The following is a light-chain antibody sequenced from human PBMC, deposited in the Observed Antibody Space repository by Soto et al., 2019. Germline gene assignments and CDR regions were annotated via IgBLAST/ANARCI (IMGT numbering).Light chain of an antibody. Sequence: EIVLTQSPGTLSLSPGEIATLSCRASQSVSGSYLAWYQQKPGQAPRLLIYGASSRATGIPDRFSGTGSGTDFTLTISRLEPEDFAVYYCQQYGSSRRTFGQGTKVDIK. CDR2: GAS. CDR1: QSVSGSY. J-gene: IGKJ1*01. CDR3: QQYGSSRRT. V-gene: IGKV3-20*01.